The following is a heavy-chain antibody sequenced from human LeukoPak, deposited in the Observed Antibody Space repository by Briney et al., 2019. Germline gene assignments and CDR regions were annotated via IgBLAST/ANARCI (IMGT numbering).Heavy chain of an antibody. J-gene: IGHJ3*02. CDR3: ARGWHGDFDAFDI. V-gene: IGHV1-2*02. D-gene: IGHD4-17*01. Sequence: ASVKVSCKASGYTFTGYYMHWVRQAPGQGLEWMGWINPNSGGTNYAQKFQGRVTMTRDTSISTAYMELSRLRSEDTAVYYCARGWHGDFDAFDIWGQGTMVTVSS. CDR1: GYTFTGYY. CDR2: INPNSGGT.